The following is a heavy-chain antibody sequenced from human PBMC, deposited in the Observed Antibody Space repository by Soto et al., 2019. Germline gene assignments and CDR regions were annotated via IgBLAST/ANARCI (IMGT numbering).Heavy chain of an antibody. J-gene: IGHJ5*01. V-gene: IGHV4-59*12. CDR1: GGSITCYN. D-gene: IGHD4-4*01. CDR2: TTYPGKT. CDR3: ARDMPAGYTYYFGP. Sequence: SETLSFPCVVSGGSITCYNWSWHRHFPAKRLQWIPYTTYPGKTNYKPSLETRVTISMDTSKNQLSLKLTSMTAAQTPADYCARDMPAGYTYYFGPWAQGALVAISS.